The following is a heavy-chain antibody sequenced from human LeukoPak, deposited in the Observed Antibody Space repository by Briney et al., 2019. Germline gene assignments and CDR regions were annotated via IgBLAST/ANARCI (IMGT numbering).Heavy chain of an antibody. CDR3: ARGGQNRWFDP. CDR2: MYCSGSS. Sequence: SETLSLTCTVSGGSISSYYWSWIRQPPGKGLEWLGSMYCSGSSYFNPSLRSRVTISMDTANNHFFLNLSSVTAADTAAYYCARGGQNRWFDPWGQGTLVTVSS. J-gene: IGHJ5*02. D-gene: IGHD3-10*01. V-gene: IGHV4-39*07. CDR1: GGSISSYY.